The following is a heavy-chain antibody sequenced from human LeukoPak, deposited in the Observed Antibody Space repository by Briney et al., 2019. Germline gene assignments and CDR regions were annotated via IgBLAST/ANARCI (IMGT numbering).Heavy chain of an antibody. Sequence: GGSLRLSCAASGFVFSTYSMNWVRQAPGKGLEWVSSISGSSSYIYYYDSDSMKGRFTISRDNAKNSLYLQVDSLRAEDTAVYYCARGRSNTDFWNGYDFDYWGQGTLVTVSS. CDR2: ISGSSSYI. J-gene: IGHJ4*02. D-gene: IGHD3-3*01. CDR1: GFVFSTYS. V-gene: IGHV3-21*01. CDR3: ARGRSNTDFWNGYDFDY.